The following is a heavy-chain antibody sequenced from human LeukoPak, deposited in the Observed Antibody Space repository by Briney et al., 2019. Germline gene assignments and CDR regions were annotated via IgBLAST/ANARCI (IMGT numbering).Heavy chain of an antibody. CDR1: GGSFSGYY. J-gene: IGHJ4*02. V-gene: IGHV4-34*01. Sequence: PSETLSLTCAVYGGSFSGYYWSRIRQPPGKGLEWIGEINHSGSTNYNPHITSGVTISVDTSKNQFSLKLRSVTAADTAVYYCARGAKLSRRLTDWGQGTLVTVSS. D-gene: IGHD1-14*01. CDR3: ARGAKLSRRLTD. CDR2: INHSGST.